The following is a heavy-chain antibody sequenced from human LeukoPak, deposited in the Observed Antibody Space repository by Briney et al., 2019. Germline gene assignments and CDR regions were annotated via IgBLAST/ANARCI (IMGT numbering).Heavy chain of an antibody. Sequence: GSLRLSCAASGFSVSSNYMSWVRQAPGKGLEWVSVIYSGGTTYYADSVKGRFNISRDNSKNTLYLQMNNLRAEDTAVYYCARSPWGITMIAEAWGQGTLVTVSS. J-gene: IGHJ5*02. D-gene: IGHD3-22*01. CDR1: GFSVSSNY. CDR2: IYSGGTT. V-gene: IGHV3-53*01. CDR3: ARSPWGITMIAEA.